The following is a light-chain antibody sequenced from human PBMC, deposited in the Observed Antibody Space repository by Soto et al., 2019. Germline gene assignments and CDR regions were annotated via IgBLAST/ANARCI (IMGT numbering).Light chain of an antibody. CDR1: SSDVGGYNY. V-gene: IGLV2-14*01. J-gene: IGLJ1*01. CDR2: DVS. CDR3: SSYTSSSTLEV. Sequence: QSVLTQPASVSGSPGQSITISCTGTSSDVGGYNYVSWYQQHPGKAPKLMIYDVSNRPSGVSNRFSGSKSGNTASLTISGLQAEDEAADYCSSYTSSSTLEVFGTGTKLTVL.